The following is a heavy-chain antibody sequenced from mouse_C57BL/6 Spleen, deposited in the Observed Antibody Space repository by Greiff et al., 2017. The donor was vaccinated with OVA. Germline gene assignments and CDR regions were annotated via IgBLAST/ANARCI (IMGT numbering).Heavy chain of an antibody. D-gene: IGHD1-1*01. V-gene: IGHV14-4*01. CDR1: GFNIKDDY. CDR2: IDPENGDT. Sequence: VQLQQSGAELVRPGASVKLSCTASGFNIKDDYMHWVKQRPEQGLEWIGWIDPENGDTEYASKFQGKATITADTSSNTAYLQLSSLTSEDTAVYYCTIGSIPFDYWGQGTTLTVSS. J-gene: IGHJ2*01. CDR3: TIGSIPFDY.